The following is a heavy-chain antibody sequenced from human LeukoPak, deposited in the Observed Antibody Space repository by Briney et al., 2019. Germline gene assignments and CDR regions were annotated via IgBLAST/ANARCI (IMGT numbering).Heavy chain of an antibody. D-gene: IGHD5-18*01. Sequence: GGSLRLSCEASGFTFSSYGMDWVRQAPGKGLEWVAVIWYDGSNEYYAHYVKGRFTISRDNSKDTLYMQLNSLRAEDTAVYYCARAVGIRLWFRDYYGLDVWGQGTTVTVSS. V-gene: IGHV3-33*01. CDR3: ARAVGIRLWFRDYYGLDV. J-gene: IGHJ6*02. CDR1: GFTFSSYG. CDR2: IWYDGSNE.